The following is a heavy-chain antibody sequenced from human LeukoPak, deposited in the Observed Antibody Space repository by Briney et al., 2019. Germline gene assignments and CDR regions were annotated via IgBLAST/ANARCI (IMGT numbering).Heavy chain of an antibody. Sequence: GESLEISCKISGYKFTNNWIGWGRQVPGKGLEWMGLIYSPSFQGQVTLSVDASISTAYLQLSGLRASDTAIYYCVRFALTSSLDHWGQGTLVTVSS. V-gene: IGHV5-51*01. CDR1: GYKFTNNW. J-gene: IGHJ5*02. CDR3: VRFALTSSLDH. CDR2: IY. D-gene: IGHD6-13*01.